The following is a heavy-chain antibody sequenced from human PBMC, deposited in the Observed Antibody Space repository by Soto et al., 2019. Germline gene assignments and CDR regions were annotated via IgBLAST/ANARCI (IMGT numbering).Heavy chain of an antibody. D-gene: IGHD3-16*01. CDR3: AIQDCTIDVCLEAAVTVGGALES. Sequence: EVQLVQSGGGSAQPGESLRLSCSASGFTFRKFWMHWVRQVPGKGPVWVSYISSDGTTTDYADSVKGRFTISRDNAKEALYLQMDSLRAEDTAVYYCAIQDCTIDVCLEAAVTVGGALESWGQGTLVTVSS. CDR2: ISSDGTTT. J-gene: IGHJ1*01. V-gene: IGHV3-74*01. CDR1: GFTFRKFW.